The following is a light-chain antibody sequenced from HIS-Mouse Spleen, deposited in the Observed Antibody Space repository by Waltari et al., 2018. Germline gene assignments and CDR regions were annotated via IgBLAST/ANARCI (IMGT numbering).Light chain of an antibody. CDR3: YSTDSSGNHRV. Sequence: SYELTQPLSLSVSPGQTPRSTCSGDTVPRTYHCWDQQKSGQAPLLVIYEDSKRPSGIPERFSGSSSGTMATLTISGAQVEDEADYYCYSTDSSGNHRVFGGGTKLTVL. CDR2: EDS. CDR1: TVPRTY. V-gene: IGLV3-10*01. J-gene: IGLJ2*01.